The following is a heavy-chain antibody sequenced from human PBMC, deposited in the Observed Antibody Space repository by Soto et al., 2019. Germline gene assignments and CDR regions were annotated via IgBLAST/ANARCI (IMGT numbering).Heavy chain of an antibody. CDR1: GFTFSNYP. Sequence: EVQLVESGGGLVQPGGSLRLSCAASGFTFSNYPLNWVRQAPGKGLEWVSCISATSSTTYYADSVRGRFTISRDNAKNSLYLQMNSLRDEDTAVYYCAREGVVSARLDPWGQGTLVTVSS. V-gene: IGHV3-48*02. D-gene: IGHD3-16*01. CDR3: AREGVVSARLDP. CDR2: ISATSSTT. J-gene: IGHJ5*02.